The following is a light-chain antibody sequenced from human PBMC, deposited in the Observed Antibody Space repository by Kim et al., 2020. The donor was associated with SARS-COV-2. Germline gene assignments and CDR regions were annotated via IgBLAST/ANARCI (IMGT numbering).Light chain of an antibody. CDR2: AAS. CDR3: QQLNSYSST. V-gene: IGKV1-9*01. CDR1: EGISTY. Sequence: ASVGDTATISCRGSEGISTYVAWCQQKHGKAPKHLIYAASTLQSGVSSRFSGSGVGTDFTLILSSPQPEDFAPYNCQQLNSYSSTFGQGTRLGIK. J-gene: IGKJ5*01.